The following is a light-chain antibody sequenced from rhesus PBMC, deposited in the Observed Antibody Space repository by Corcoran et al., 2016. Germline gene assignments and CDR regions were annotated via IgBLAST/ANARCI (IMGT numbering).Light chain of an antibody. CDR3: QRHNTYPPT. Sequence: DIQMTQSPSSLSASVGDTVTITCQASQDISKYLAWYQQKPGKAPKLLIYGASTLQSGDPSRLSGGGSGTVFTLTISSLQPEGFATYYCQRHNTYPPTFGQGTKVEI. J-gene: IGKJ1*01. CDR1: QDISKY. V-gene: IGKV1-33*02. CDR2: GAS.